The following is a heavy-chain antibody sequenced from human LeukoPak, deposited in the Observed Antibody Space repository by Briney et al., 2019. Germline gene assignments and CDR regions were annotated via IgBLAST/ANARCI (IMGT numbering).Heavy chain of an antibody. V-gene: IGHV4-34*01. CDR2: INHSGST. J-gene: IGHJ6*03. Sequence: SETLSLTCAVYGRSFSGYYWSWIRQPPGKGLEWIGEINHSGSTNYNPSLKSRVTMSVDTSNNQFSLSLSSVTAADTAMYFCARTYYYGAGRYFLDVWGKGNTVTVSS. CDR3: ARTYYYGAGRYFLDV. D-gene: IGHD3-10*01. CDR1: GRSFSGYY.